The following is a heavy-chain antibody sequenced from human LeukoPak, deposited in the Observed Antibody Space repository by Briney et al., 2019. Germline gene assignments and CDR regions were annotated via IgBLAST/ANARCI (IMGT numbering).Heavy chain of an antibody. CDR2: IFQGGGEI. V-gene: IGHV3-23*01. CDR3: ATYRQVMLPFES. CDR1: GFSFNTFA. D-gene: IGHD5-18*01. Sequence: GGSLRLSCVASGFSFNTFAMIWVRQPPGKGLEWVSSIFQGGGEIHYADSVRGRFTISRDNSKNTLFLQMNSLRAEDTAIYYCATYRQVMLPFESWGRGTLVTVSS. J-gene: IGHJ4*02.